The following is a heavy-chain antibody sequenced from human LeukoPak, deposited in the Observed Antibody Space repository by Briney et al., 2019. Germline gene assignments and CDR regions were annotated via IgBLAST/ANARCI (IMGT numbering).Heavy chain of an antibody. Sequence: ASVKVSCKASGGTFSSYAISWVRQAPGQGLEWMGGIIPIFGTANYAQKFQGRVTITTDEYTSTAYMELSSLRSEDTAVYYCAVGGFYYYYMDVWGKGTTVTVSS. J-gene: IGHJ6*03. V-gene: IGHV1-69*05. D-gene: IGHD3-16*01. CDR2: IIPIFGTA. CDR3: AVGGFYYYYMDV. CDR1: GGTFSSYA.